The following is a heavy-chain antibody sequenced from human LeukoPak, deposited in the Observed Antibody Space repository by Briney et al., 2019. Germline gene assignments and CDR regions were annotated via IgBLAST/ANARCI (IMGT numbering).Heavy chain of an antibody. CDR2: IYSSGST. Sequence: SETLSLTCTVSGGSISSSTYYWGWIRQPPGTGLEWIASIYSSGSTYYNPSLKSRVTISVDTSKNQFSLRLSSVTAADRAVYYCARHGRYGGNPAEYFQHWGQGTLVTVSS. CDR3: ARHGRYGGNPAEYFQH. J-gene: IGHJ1*01. CDR1: GGSISSSTYY. V-gene: IGHV4-39*01. D-gene: IGHD4-23*01.